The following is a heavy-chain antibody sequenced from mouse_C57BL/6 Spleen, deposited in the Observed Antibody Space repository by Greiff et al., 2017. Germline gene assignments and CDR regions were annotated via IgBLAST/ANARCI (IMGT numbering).Heavy chain of an antibody. CDR3: ARGEDYGFAY. Sequence: VQLQQSGAELVRPGTSVKVSCKASGYAFTNYLIEWVKQRPGQGLEWIGVINPGSGGTNYNEKFKGKATLTADKSSSTAYMQLSSLTSEDSAVYFCARGEDYGFAYWGQGTLVTVSA. CDR1: GYAFTNYL. V-gene: IGHV1-54*01. D-gene: IGHD2-4*01. CDR2: INPGSGGT. J-gene: IGHJ3*01.